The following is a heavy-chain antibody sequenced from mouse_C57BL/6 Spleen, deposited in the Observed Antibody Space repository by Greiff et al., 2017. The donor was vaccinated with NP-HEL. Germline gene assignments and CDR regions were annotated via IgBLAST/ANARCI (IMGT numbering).Heavy chain of an antibody. CDR3: ARWNSKGFAY. J-gene: IGHJ3*01. V-gene: IGHV1-26*01. CDR2: INPNNGGT. CDR1: GYTFTDYY. D-gene: IGHD2-5*01. Sequence: EVQLQQSGPELVEPGASVKISCKASGYTFTDYYMNWVTQSHGKSLEWIGDINPNNGGTSYNQKFKGKATLTVDKSSSTAYMELRSLTSEDSAVYYCARWNSKGFAYWGQGTLVTVSA.